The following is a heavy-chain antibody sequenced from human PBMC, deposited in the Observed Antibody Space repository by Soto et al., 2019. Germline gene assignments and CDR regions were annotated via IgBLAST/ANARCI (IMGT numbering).Heavy chain of an antibody. D-gene: IGHD3-3*01. J-gene: IGHJ5*01. CDR3: AKIPSRGMIFGVGS. Sequence: GGSLRLSCAASGFIFRNHVLNWVRQAPGKGLEWVSAIDNSGDGSFYADSVKGRFIISRDNSNDTVFLHMNNLRLEDTAFYYCAKIPSRGMIFGVGSWGQGTLVTVSS. CDR1: GFIFRNHV. V-gene: IGHV3-23*05. CDR2: IDNSGDGS.